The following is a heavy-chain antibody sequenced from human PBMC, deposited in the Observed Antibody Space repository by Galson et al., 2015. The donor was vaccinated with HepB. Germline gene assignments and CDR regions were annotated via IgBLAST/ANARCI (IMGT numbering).Heavy chain of an antibody. CDR3: AREESGYYDAFDI. CDR2: IDPKSGDT. V-gene: IGHV1-2*04. CDR1: GYTFTGYD. Sequence: SVKVSCKASGYTFTGYDIHWVRQAPGQGLEWMGRIDPKSGDTNYAQKFQGWVTMTRETSINTAYMEVTRLRSDDTAVYYCAREESGYYDAFDIWGQGTMVTVSS. J-gene: IGHJ3*02. D-gene: IGHD3-9*01.